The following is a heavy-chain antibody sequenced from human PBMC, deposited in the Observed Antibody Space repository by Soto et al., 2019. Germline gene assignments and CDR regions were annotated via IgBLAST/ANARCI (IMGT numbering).Heavy chain of an antibody. CDR3: ARGLSYRQD. CDR2: MHPNSGNT. J-gene: IGHJ4*02. CDR1: GYTFTSYD. Sequence: QVQLVQSGAEVKKPGASVKVSCKASGYTFTSYDIYWVRQATGQGLEWMGWMHPNSGNTGYAQKFQGRVTMTRKTSITPAYMELSSLPSEDPAVYYCARGLSYRQDWGQGTLVTVSS. D-gene: IGHD1-26*01. V-gene: IGHV1-8*01.